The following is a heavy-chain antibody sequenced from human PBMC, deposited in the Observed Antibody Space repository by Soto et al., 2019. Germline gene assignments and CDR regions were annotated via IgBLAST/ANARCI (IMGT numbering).Heavy chain of an antibody. CDR2: IWYDGSNK. V-gene: IGHV3-33*01. CDR1: GFTFSSYG. Sequence: QVQLVESGGGVVQPGRSLRLSCAASGFTFSSYGMHWVRQAPGKGLEWVAVIWYDGSNKYYADSVKGRFTISRDNSKNTLYLQMNSLRAEDTAVYYCARDSRTIYDSSGRFDYRGQGTLVTVSS. D-gene: IGHD3-22*01. J-gene: IGHJ4*02. CDR3: ARDSRTIYDSSGRFDY.